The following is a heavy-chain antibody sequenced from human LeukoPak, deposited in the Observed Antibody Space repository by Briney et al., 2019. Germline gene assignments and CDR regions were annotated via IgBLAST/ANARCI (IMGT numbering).Heavy chain of an antibody. V-gene: IGHV3-23*01. CDR1: GFTSSSYA. CDR3: AKDDRVYSSSSDPHFDY. CDR2: ISGSGSDT. Sequence: GGSLRLSCAASGFTSSSYAMSWVRQAPEKGLEWVSTISGSGSDTYYADSVRGRFTISRDNSMKTLNLQMNSLRAEDTAVYYCAKDDRVYSSSSDPHFDYWGQGTLVTVSS. J-gene: IGHJ4*02. D-gene: IGHD6-6*01.